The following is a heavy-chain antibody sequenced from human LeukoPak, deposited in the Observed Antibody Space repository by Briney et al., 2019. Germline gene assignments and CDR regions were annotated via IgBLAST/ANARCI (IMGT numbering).Heavy chain of an antibody. D-gene: IGHD6-19*01. CDR3: ASDRTAVAGNFDY. J-gene: IGHJ4*02. CDR2: INHSGST. CDR1: GGSFSGYY. Sequence: PSETLSLTCAVYGGSFSGYYWSWIRQPPGKGLEWIGEINHSGSTNYNPSLKSRVTISVDTSKNQFSLKLSSVTAADTAVYYCASDRTAVAGNFDYCGQGTLVTVSS. V-gene: IGHV4-34*01.